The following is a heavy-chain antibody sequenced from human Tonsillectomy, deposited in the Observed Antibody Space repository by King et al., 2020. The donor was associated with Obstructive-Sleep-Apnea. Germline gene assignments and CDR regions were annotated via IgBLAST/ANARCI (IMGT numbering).Heavy chain of an antibody. Sequence: VQLVESGGGLVQPGGSLRLSCAASGFAVSSNSMSWVRQAPGKGLECVSVIYSGGSTYYADSVKGRFTISRDNSKNTLYLQMNSLRAEDTAVYYCARDHVVGTTRSGAFDIWGQGTMVTVSS. CDR3: ARDHVVGTTRSGAFDI. D-gene: IGHD5-12*01. CDR2: IYSGGST. J-gene: IGHJ3*02. CDR1: GFAVSSNS. V-gene: IGHV3-66*01.